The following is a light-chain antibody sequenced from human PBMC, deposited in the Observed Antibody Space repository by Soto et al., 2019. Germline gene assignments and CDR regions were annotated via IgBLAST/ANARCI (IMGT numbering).Light chain of an antibody. J-gene: IGKJ4*01. Sequence: DIVFTQSPGTLSLSPGERATLSCRASQSVSSSYLAWYQQKPGQAPRLLIYNAFNRATGIPDRFSGSGSGTDFTLTISRLEPEDFAVYYCQQYGSSPGTFGGGTKVDI. V-gene: IGKV3-20*01. CDR2: NAF. CDR3: QQYGSSPGT. CDR1: QSVSSSY.